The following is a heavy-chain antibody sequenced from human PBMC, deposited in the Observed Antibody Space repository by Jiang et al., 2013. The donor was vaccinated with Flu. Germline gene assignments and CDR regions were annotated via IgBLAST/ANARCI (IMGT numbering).Heavy chain of an antibody. CDR1: GGSISSYS. Sequence: GSGLVKPSETLSLTCTVSGGSISSYSWSWIRQPPGKELEWVGSIYYSGNTNYNPSLKSRVTISVDTSKNQLSLKVRSVTAADTAVYYCARDLDQFYGMDVWGPRDHGHRLL. CDR2: IYYSGNT. J-gene: IGHJ6*01. V-gene: IGHV4-59*13. D-gene: IGHD2-2*01. CDR3: ARDLDQFYGMDV.